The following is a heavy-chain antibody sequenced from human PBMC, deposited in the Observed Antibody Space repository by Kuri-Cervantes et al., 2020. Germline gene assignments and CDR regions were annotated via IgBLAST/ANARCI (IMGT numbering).Heavy chain of an antibody. CDR2: ISYDGSNK. D-gene: IGHD3-10*01. J-gene: IGHJ4*02. V-gene: IGHV3-30*03. CDR1: GFTFSSYG. CDR3: ARGAYGSGRHVDY. Sequence: GESLKISCAASGFTFSSYGMHWVRQAPGKGLEWVAVISYDGSNKYYADSVKGRFTISRDNSKNTLYLQMNSLRAEDTAVYYCARGAYGSGRHVDYWGQGTLVTVSS.